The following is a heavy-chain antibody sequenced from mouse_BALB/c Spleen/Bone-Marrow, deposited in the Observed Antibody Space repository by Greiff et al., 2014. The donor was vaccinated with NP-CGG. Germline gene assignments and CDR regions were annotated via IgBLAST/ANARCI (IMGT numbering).Heavy chain of an antibody. J-gene: IGHJ3*01. CDR2: ILPGSGST. Sequence: VQLQPSGTELLKPGASVKLSCQATGYTFSSYWIEWVNQRPGHGLEWIGEILPGSGSTNYNEKFKGKATFTADTSSNTAYMQLSSLTSEDSAVYYCARRGHGFAWFAYWGQGTLVTVSA. V-gene: IGHV1-9*01. CDR1: GYTFSSYW. D-gene: IGHD1-2*01. CDR3: ARRGHGFAWFAY.